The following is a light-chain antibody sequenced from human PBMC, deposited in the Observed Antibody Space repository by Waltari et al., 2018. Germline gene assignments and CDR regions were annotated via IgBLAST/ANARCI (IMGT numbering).Light chain of an antibody. J-gene: IGLJ1*01. Sequence: QSVLTQPPSASGTPGQRVTISCSGSSSNIGSNTVTWYQQLPGTAPKLLIYSNNQRPSGFPDPFSASKSGTSASLAISGLQSEDEADYYCAAWDDSLNGLYVFGTGTKVTVL. CDR1: SSNIGSNT. CDR3: AAWDDSLNGLYV. V-gene: IGLV1-44*01. CDR2: SNN.